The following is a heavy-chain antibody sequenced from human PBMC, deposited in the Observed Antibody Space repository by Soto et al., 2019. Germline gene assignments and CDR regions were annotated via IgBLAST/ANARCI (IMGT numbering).Heavy chain of an antibody. V-gene: IGHV4-4*02. D-gene: IGHD6-6*01. Sequence: PSETLSLTCAVSGGSISSSNWWSWVRQPPGKGLEWIGEIYHSGSTNYNPSLKSRVTISVDKSKNQFSLKLSSVTAADTAVYYCARVEAARHRGSHYDYWGQGTLVTVSS. J-gene: IGHJ4*02. CDR2: IYHSGST. CDR3: ARVEAARHRGSHYDY. CDR1: GGSISSSNW.